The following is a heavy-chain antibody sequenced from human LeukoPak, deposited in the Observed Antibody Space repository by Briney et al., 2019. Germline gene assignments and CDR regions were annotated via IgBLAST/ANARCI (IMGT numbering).Heavy chain of an antibody. V-gene: IGHV4-61*01. CDR1: GGSFSSGSYY. CDR3: ARTWIQLWLFDY. J-gene: IGHJ4*02. CDR2: IYYSGST. Sequence: SETLSLTCTVSGGSFSSGSYYWSWIRQPPGKGLEWIGYIYYSGSTNYNPSLKSRVTISVDTSKNQFSLKLSSVTAADTAVYYCARTWIQLWLFDYWGQGTLVTVSS. D-gene: IGHD5-18*01.